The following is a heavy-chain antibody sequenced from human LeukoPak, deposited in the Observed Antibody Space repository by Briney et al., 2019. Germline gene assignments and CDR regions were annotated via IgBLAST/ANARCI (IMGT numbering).Heavy chain of an antibody. CDR3: ARGPEYYYDSSGYLGCDY. CDR1: GYTFTGYY. CDR2: INPNSGGT. J-gene: IGHJ4*02. D-gene: IGHD3-22*01. V-gene: IGHV1-2*02. Sequence: GASVKVSCKASGYTFTGYYMHWVRQAPGQGLEWMGWINPNSGGTNYAQKFQGRVTMTRDTSISTAYMELSRLRSDDTAVYYCARGPEYYYDSSGYLGCDYWGQGTLVTVSS.